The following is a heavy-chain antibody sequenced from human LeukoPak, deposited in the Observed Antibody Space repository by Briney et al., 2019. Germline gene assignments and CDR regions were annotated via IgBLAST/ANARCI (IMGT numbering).Heavy chain of an antibody. J-gene: IGHJ4*02. CDR3: ARDRGKYNWNYFDS. CDR1: ADSVASNSAA. CDR2: TYYRSDWYK. D-gene: IGHD1-20*01. V-gene: IGHV6-1*01. Sequence: SQTLSLTCAISADSVASNSAAWNWIRQSPSRGLQWLGRTYYRSDWYKDYAVSVKSRITINADTSKNQFSLQLNSLTPEDTAVYYCARDRGKYNWNYFDSWGQGTLVTVSS.